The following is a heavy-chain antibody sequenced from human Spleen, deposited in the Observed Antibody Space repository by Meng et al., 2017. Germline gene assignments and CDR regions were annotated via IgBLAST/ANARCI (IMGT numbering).Heavy chain of an antibody. CDR3: ARVRNWNDPFDY. V-gene: IGHV4-38-2*01. Sequence: GSLRLSCAVSGYSISSGYYWGWIRQPPGKGLEWIGSIYHSGSTNYNPSLKSRVTISVDTSKNQFSLKLSSVTAADTAVYYCARVRNWNDPFDYWGQGTLVTGSS. CDR1: GYSISSGYY. D-gene: IGHD1-1*01. J-gene: IGHJ4*02. CDR2: IYHSGST.